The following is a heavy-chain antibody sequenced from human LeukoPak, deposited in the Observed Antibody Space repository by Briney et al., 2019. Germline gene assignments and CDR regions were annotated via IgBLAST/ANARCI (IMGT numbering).Heavy chain of an antibody. CDR2: ISGSGGST. CDR1: GFTFSSYA. V-gene: IGHV3-23*01. J-gene: IGHJ4*02. Sequence: PGGSLGLSCAASGFTFSSYAMSWVRQAPGKGLEWVSAISGSGGSTYYADSVKGRFTISRDNSKNTLYLQMNSLRAEDTAVYYCAKDEAARPGLGFDYWGQGTLVTVSS. CDR3: AKDEAARPGLGFDY. D-gene: IGHD6-6*01.